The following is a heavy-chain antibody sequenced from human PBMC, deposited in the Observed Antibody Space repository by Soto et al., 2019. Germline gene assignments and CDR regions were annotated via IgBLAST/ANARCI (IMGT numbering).Heavy chain of an antibody. CDR3: PRGANYYYSRGIDV. D-gene: IGHD1-26*01. V-gene: IGHV4-59*02. CDR1: GGSVNDYY. CDR2: VYYIGST. J-gene: IGHJ6*02. Sequence: QVQLQESGPGLVKPSETLSLTCSVSGGSVNDYYWSWVRQPPGKGLEWIGFVYYIGSTNYNPSLKSRVTISVDTSTNRFSLKLRSVNAADTAVYYGPRGANYYYSRGIDVWGQGTTVTVSS.